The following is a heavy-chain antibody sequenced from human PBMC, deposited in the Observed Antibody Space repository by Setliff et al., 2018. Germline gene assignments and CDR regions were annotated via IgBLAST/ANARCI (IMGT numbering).Heavy chain of an antibody. V-gene: IGHV4-39*07. Sequence: PSETLSLTCTVSGGSISSSSYYWGWIRQPPGKGLEWIGSIYYSGSTYYNPSLKSRVTISVDTSKNQFSLKLSSVTAADTAVYYCAGRETYYNFWSGYYAYWGQGTLVTVSS. CDR1: GGSISSSSYY. J-gene: IGHJ4*02. D-gene: IGHD3-3*01. CDR2: IYYSGST. CDR3: AGRETYYNFWSGYYAY.